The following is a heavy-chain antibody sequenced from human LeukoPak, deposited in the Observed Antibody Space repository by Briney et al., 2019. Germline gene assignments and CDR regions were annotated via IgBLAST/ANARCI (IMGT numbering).Heavy chain of an antibody. CDR3: AGWGWFGHDFWSGYYYFDY. J-gene: IGHJ4*02. V-gene: IGHV4-59*12. Sequence: PSETLSLTCTVSGGSISSYYWSWIRQPPGNGLVWIGYIHYSGTTNYNPSLKSRVTISVDTSKNQFSLKLSSVTAADTAVYYCAGWGWFGHDFWSGYYYFDYWGQGTLVTVSS. CDR1: GGSISSYY. CDR2: IHYSGTT. D-gene: IGHD3-3*01.